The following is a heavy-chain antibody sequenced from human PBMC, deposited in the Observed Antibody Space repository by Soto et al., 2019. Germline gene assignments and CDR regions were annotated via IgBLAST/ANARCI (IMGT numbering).Heavy chain of an antibody. D-gene: IGHD5-12*01. V-gene: IGHV2-5*02. Sequence: QITVKESGLTLVKPTQTLTLTCTFSGFSLSTNGMGVGWIRQSPGKALEWLALIYWDDDKRYSPSLRSRLTIPQDTSKHRLDLPMTTMDPVDTATYYCARLARGVYDLDRLWEKFDYWGQGTLVTVSS. CDR3: ARLARGVYDLDRLWEKFDY. CDR2: IYWDDDK. CDR1: GFSLSTNGMG. J-gene: IGHJ4*02.